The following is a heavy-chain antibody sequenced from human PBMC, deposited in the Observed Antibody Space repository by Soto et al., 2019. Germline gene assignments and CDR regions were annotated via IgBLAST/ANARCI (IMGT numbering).Heavy chain of an antibody. CDR2: ISSSSSYI. Sequence: GESLKISCGASGFTFSSYSMNWVRQDPVKGLEWVSSISSSSSYIYYADSVEGRFTISRDNAKNSLYLQMNSLRAEDTAVYYCARDDYCRGGSCANWFDPWGQGTMVTVSS. D-gene: IGHD2-15*01. CDR3: ARDDYCRGGSCANWFDP. J-gene: IGHJ5*02. CDR1: GFTFSSYS. V-gene: IGHV3-21*01.